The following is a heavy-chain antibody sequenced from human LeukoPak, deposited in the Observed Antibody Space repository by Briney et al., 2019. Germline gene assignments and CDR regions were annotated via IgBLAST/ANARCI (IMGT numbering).Heavy chain of an antibody. J-gene: IGHJ4*02. CDR1: GGSISSSSYY. D-gene: IGHD6-19*01. V-gene: IGHV4-39*07. CDR3: ARGIAVAGTDYYFDY. Sequence: SETLSLTCTVSGGSISSSSYYWGWIRQPPGKGLEWIGSIYYSGSTNYNPSLKSRVTISVDTSKNQFSLKLSSVTAADTAVYYCARGIAVAGTDYYFDYWGQGTLVTVSS. CDR2: IYYSGST.